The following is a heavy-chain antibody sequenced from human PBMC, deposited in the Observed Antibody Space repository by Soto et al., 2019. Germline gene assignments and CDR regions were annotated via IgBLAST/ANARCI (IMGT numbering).Heavy chain of an antibody. Sequence: GGSLRLSCAASGFTFSSYAMSWVRQAPGKGLEWVSAISGSGGSTYYADSVKGRFTISRDNSKNPLYLQMNSLRAEDTAVYYCAKVFLGDIRQDAFDIWGQGTMVTVSS. D-gene: IGHD4-17*01. CDR2: ISGSGGST. V-gene: IGHV3-23*01. J-gene: IGHJ3*02. CDR1: GFTFSSYA. CDR3: AKVFLGDIRQDAFDI.